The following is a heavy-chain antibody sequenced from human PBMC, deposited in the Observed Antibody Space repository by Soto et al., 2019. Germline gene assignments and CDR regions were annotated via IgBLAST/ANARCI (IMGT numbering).Heavy chain of an antibody. D-gene: IGHD6-13*01. CDR1: GYTFTSYD. CDR2: MNPNSGNT. J-gene: IGHJ6*03. Sequence: ASVKVSCKASGYTFTSYDINWVRQATGQGLEWMGWMNPNSGNTGYAQKFQGRVTMTRNTSISTAYMELSSLRSEDTAVYYCATVAAAGTSYYYYYMDVWGKGTTVTVSS. V-gene: IGHV1-8*01. CDR3: ATVAAAGTSYYYYYMDV.